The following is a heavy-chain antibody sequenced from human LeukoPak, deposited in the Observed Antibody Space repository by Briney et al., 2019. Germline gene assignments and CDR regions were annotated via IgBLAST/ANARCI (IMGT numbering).Heavy chain of an antibody. CDR1: GVSLRGYY. CDR3: ARGSNYVSDYYFDV. J-gene: IGHJ6*03. V-gene: IGHV4-34*01. CDR2: VNHEGDS. D-gene: IGHD4-11*01. Sequence: SETLSLTCAVYGVSLRGYYWSRIRQSPEKGLEWIGEVNHEGDSIYSPSLKSRLTLSVDMSKNQFSLNLRSVTAADTAVYFCARGSNYVSDYYFDVWGKGTTVIVSS.